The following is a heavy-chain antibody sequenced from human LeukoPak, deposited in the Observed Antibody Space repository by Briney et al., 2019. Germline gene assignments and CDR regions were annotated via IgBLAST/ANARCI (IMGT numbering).Heavy chain of an antibody. CDR1: GYTFTGNY. V-gene: IGHV1-2*06. J-gene: IGHJ4*02. CDR2: INPNSGGT. CDR3: ARLDAPLDY. D-gene: IGHD2-2*01. Sequence: ASVKASCKVSGYTFTGNYLHWVRQAPGKGLEWMGRINPNSGGTNYAQKFQGRVTMTRDTSISTAYMELSRLRSDDTAVYYCARLDAPLDYWGQGTLVTVSS.